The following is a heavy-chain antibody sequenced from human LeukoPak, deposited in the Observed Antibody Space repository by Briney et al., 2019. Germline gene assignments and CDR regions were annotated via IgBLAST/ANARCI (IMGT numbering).Heavy chain of an antibody. Sequence: GGSLRLSCAASGFTFSNYWMHWVRQAPGKGLVWVSRIRTDGRSTTYAESVEGRFTISRDNAKNTLYLQMDSLRVEDTAVYYCASTGFLGGEGIIDYWGQGTLVTVSS. CDR2: IRTDGRST. CDR3: ASTGFLGGEGIIDY. J-gene: IGHJ4*02. D-gene: IGHD3-16*01. V-gene: IGHV3-74*01. CDR1: GFTFSNYW.